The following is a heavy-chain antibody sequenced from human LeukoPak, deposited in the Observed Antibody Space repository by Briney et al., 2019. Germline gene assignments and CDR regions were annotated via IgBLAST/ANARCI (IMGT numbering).Heavy chain of an antibody. Sequence: GGSLRLSCAASGFTFSCYAMSWVRQAPGKGLEWVSAISGSGGSTYYADSVKGRFTISRDNAKNTLYLQMNSLRAEDTAVYYCTREVSGSLYFDYWGQGTLVTVSS. CDR1: GFTFSCYA. CDR2: ISGSGGST. CDR3: TREVSGSLYFDY. D-gene: IGHD1-26*01. V-gene: IGHV3-23*01. J-gene: IGHJ4*02.